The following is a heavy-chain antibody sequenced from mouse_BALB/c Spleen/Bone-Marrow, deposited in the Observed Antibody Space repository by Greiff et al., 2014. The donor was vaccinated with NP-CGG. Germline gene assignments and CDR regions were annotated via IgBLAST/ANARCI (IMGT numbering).Heavy chain of an antibody. Sequence: VQLQQSGPELVKPGASVTISCTASGYSFTGYFMNWVQQSHGKSLEWLGRIYPYNGDTFYNQKFKGKATLTVDKSSSTAHMELLSLTSEDSAVYYCGGGTTVVAKNYYYAMDYWGQGTSVTVSS. CDR3: GGGTTVVAKNYYYAMDY. CDR1: GYSFTGYF. V-gene: IGHV1-37*01. J-gene: IGHJ4*01. D-gene: IGHD1-1*01. CDR2: IYPYNGDT.